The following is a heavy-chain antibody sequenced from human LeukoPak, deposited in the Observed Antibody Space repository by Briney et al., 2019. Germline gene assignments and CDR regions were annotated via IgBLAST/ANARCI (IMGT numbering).Heavy chain of an antibody. CDR2: IYYSGST. J-gene: IGHJ5*02. Sequence: KPSQTLSLTCTVSGGSISSGDYYWSWIRQPPGKGLEWIGYIYYSGSTYYNPSLKSRVTISVDTSKNQFSLKLSSVTAADTAVYYCAREEGYCGGDCYSPWFDPWGQGTLVTVSS. CDR1: GGSISSGDYY. CDR3: AREEGYCGGDCYSPWFDP. V-gene: IGHV4-30-4*01. D-gene: IGHD2-21*02.